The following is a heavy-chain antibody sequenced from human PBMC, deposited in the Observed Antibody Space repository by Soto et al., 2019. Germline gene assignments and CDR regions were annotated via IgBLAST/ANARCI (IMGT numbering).Heavy chain of an antibody. CDR2: ISYDGSNK. CDR3: AFGAPKWFGELRTVFDY. D-gene: IGHD3-10*01. V-gene: IGHV3-30-3*01. CDR1: GFTFSSYA. Sequence: QVQLVESGGGVVQPGRSLRLSCAASGFTFSSYAMHWVRQAPGKGLEWVAVISYDGSNKYYADSAKGRFTISRDNSKNTLYLQMNSLRAEDTAVYYCAFGAPKWFGELRTVFDYWGQGTLVTVSS. J-gene: IGHJ4*02.